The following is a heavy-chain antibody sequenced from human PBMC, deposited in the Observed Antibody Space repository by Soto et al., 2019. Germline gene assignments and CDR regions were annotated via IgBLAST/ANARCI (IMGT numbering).Heavy chain of an antibody. CDR3: ARELQQLVLYYYGMDV. Sequence: ASVKVSCKASGGTFSSYAISWVRQAPGQGLEWMGGIIPIFGTANYAQKFQGRVTITADESTSTAYMELSSLRSEDTAVYYCARELQQLVLYYYGMDVWGQGTTVTVSS. CDR1: GGTFSSYA. CDR2: IIPIFGTA. J-gene: IGHJ6*02. V-gene: IGHV1-69*13. D-gene: IGHD6-13*01.